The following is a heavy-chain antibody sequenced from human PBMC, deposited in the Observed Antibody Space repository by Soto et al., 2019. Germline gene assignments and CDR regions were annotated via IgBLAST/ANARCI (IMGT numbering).Heavy chain of an antibody. J-gene: IGHJ4*01. D-gene: IGHD3-22*01. CDR3: ATMRGFFEF. V-gene: IGHV3-23*01. CDR1: AFRSSSYS. CDR2: ITGSGDKT. Sequence: GGSLRLSCAATSAFRSSSYSMSWVRQTPGKGLEWVSAITGSGDKTYYADSVEGRFTISRDNSKDTHYLQMSSLRAEDTAIYYCATMRGFFEFWGHGTLVTVSS.